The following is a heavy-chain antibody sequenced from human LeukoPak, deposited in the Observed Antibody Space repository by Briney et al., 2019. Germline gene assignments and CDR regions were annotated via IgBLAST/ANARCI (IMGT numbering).Heavy chain of an antibody. CDR3: ARELRSYEY. V-gene: IGHV1-69*04. CDR2: IIPILGIA. D-gene: IGHD1-26*01. Sequence: SVKVSCKASGGTFSSYAISGVRQAPGQGLEWMGRIIPILGIANYAQKFQGRVTITAGKSTSTAYMELSSLRSEDTAVYYCARELRSYEYWGQRTLVTVSS. J-gene: IGHJ4*02. CDR1: GGTFSSYA.